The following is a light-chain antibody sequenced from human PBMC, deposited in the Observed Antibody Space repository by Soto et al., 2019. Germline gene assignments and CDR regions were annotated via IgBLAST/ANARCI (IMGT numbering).Light chain of an antibody. CDR2: GNS. J-gene: IGLJ1*01. CDR1: SSNTGADD. V-gene: IGLV1-40*01. CDR3: QAYDSTLSGFV. Sequence: QSVLTQPPSVSGAPGQRVTISCSGSSSNTGADDVHWYQQFPGKAPKLLIYGNSNRPSGVPDRFSGSKSGTSASLAITGLQAEDEAGYYSQAYDSTLSGFVFVTGTQLTVL.